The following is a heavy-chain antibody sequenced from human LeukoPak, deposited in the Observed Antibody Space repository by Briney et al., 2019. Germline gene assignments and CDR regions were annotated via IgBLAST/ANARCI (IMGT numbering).Heavy chain of an antibody. V-gene: IGHV3-64D*06. J-gene: IGHJ4*02. CDR3: VRGRGYSAYDPFDY. CDR2: ISSNGGST. D-gene: IGHD5-12*01. CDR1: GFTFSSYA. Sequence: GESLKISCSASGFTFSSYAMHWVRQALGKGLEYVSAISSNGGSTYNADSVKGRFTISRDNSKNTLYLQMSSLRAEDTAVYYCVRGRGYSAYDPFDYWGQGTLVTVSS.